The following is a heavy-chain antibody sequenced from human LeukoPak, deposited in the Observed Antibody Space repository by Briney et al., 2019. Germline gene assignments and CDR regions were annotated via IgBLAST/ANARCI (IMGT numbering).Heavy chain of an antibody. J-gene: IGHJ4*02. V-gene: IGHV4-30-4*01. CDR1: GGSISSGDYY. CDR3: ARADRYSSGWFTFDY. Sequence: SSETLSLTCTVSGGSISSGDYYWSWIRQSPGKGLEWIGYIYYSGRTYYNPSLKSRLIISVDTSKNQFSLKLTSVTAADTAVYYCARADRYSSGWFTFDYWGQGTLVTVSS. D-gene: IGHD6-19*01. CDR2: IYYSGRT.